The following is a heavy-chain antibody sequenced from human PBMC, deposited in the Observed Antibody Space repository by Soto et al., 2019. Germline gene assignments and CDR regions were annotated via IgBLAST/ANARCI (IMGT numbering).Heavy chain of an antibody. Sequence: QVQLVESGGGVVQPERSLRLSCAASGFTFSPYGMHWVRQAPGKGLEWVALISLDGKNKYYADSVKGRFTISRDNSKNTLFLQMNSLRPKDTAVYYCAKDGVSYYDVWSGSLPPYYYHGMDVWGQGTTVTVSS. CDR3: AKDGVSYYDVWSGSLPPYYYHGMDV. J-gene: IGHJ6*02. V-gene: IGHV3-30*18. D-gene: IGHD3-3*01. CDR2: ISLDGKNK. CDR1: GFTFSPYG.